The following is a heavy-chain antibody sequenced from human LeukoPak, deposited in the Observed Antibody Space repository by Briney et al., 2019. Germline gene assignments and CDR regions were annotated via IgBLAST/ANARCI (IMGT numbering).Heavy chain of an antibody. J-gene: IGHJ4*02. D-gene: IGHD3-10*01. CDR2: IIPTLGIA. CDR1: GRTFSSYA. Sequence: VASVKVSCKASGRTFSSYAISWVRQVPGQGIEWMGRIIPTLGIANYAQKFQGRVTITADKSTSTAYMELSSLRSEDTAVYYCARDGSGRLHREASYYFDYWGQGTLVTVSS. CDR3: ARDGSGRLHREASYYFDY. V-gene: IGHV1-69*04.